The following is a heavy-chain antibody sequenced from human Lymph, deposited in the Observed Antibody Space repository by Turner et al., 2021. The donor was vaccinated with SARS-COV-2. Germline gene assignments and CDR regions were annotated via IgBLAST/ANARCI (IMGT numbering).Heavy chain of an antibody. Sequence: QFQLVQSGAEVKRRGASVKVSCKASGYTFTSYDINWVRQSTGQGLEGMGWMNTNSSNRGYAQKFQGRVTMTRNTSISTAYMELSSLRSKDTAVYYCARAAQLTVWFDPWGQGTLVTVSS. D-gene: IGHD3-9*01. CDR1: GYTFTSYD. CDR2: MNTNSSNR. CDR3: ARAAQLTVWFDP. V-gene: IGHV1-8*01. J-gene: IGHJ5*02.